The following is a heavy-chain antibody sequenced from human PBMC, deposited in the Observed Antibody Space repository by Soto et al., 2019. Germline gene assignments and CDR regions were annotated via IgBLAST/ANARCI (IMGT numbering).Heavy chain of an antibody. V-gene: IGHV3-74*01. Sequence: EVQLVESGGGLVQPGESLRLSCTASGFTFSSSWIHWVRQAPGKGLEWVSHINADGSVTNYADSVKGRFTVSRDNAKNTLYLQMNSLRAEDTAVYFCATAGSYRFDYWGQGTLVTVSS. CDR2: INADGSVT. D-gene: IGHD3-10*01. CDR3: ATAGSYRFDY. CDR1: GFTFSSSW. J-gene: IGHJ4*02.